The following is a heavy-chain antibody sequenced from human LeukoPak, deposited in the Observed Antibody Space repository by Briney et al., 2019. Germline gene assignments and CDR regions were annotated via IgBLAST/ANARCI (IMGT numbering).Heavy chain of an antibody. CDR1: GFTFSSYW. J-gene: IGHJ6*02. D-gene: IGHD3-16*01. Sequence: GGSLRLSCAASGFTFSSYWMNWARQAPGKGLEWVASINHNGNVNYDVDSVKGRFTISRDNAKNSLYLQMSNLRAEDTAVYFCERGGGLDVWGQGATVTVSS. CDR2: INHNGNVN. CDR3: ERGGGLDV. V-gene: IGHV3-7*03.